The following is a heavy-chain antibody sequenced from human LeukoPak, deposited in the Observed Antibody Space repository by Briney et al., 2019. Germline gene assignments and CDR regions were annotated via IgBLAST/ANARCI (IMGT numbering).Heavy chain of an antibody. CDR1: GYSFTSYG. Sequence: ASVKVSCKASGYSFTSYGFSWVRQAPGDGREGMGWISGYIGITNHAQNLQDRVTMTTDTSTSTGYMELRSLRSDDTAVYYCARDVQVAAAGMTYYHYGMDVWGQGTTVTVSS. J-gene: IGHJ6*02. D-gene: IGHD6-13*01. V-gene: IGHV1-18*01. CDR2: ISGYIGIT. CDR3: ARDVQVAAAGMTYYHYGMDV.